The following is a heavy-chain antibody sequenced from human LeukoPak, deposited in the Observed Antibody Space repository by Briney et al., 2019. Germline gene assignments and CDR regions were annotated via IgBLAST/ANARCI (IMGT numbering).Heavy chain of an antibody. J-gene: IGHJ2*01. CDR1: GGSISSYY. Sequence: PSETLSLTCTVSGGSISSYYWSWIRQPPGKGLEWIGYIYYSGSTNYNPSLNSRVTISVDTSKNQFSLKLSSVTAADTAVYYCARHFKSYWYFDLWGRGTLVTVSS. V-gene: IGHV4-59*01. D-gene: IGHD3-3*02. CDR2: IYYSGST. CDR3: ARHFKSYWYFDL.